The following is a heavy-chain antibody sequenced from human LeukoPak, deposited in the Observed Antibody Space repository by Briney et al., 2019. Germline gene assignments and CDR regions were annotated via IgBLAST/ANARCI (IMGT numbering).Heavy chain of an antibody. V-gene: IGHV3-9*01. CDR3: AKGGPYYDYPTDY. Sequence: PGGSLRLSCAASGFTFDDYARHWVRQAPGKGLEWVSAITWNSDDKVYAGSVRGRFTVSRDNAKNSLYLQMNNLRPEDTALYYCAKGGPYYDYPTDYWGRGTLVTVSS. D-gene: IGHD3-22*01. CDR1: GFTFDDYA. J-gene: IGHJ4*02. CDR2: ITWNSDDK.